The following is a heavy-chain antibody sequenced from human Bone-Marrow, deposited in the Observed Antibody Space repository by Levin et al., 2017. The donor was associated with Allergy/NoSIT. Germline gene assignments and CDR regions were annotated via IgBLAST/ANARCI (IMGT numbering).Heavy chain of an antibody. CDR2: MNPKSGNT. D-gene: IGHD3-10*01. CDR1: GYTFSSHD. J-gene: IGHJ4*02. V-gene: IGHV1-8*02. Sequence: PGGSLRLSCKASGYTFSSHDFNWVRQGPGQGLEWMGWMNPKSGNTGYARKFQGRVTMTRNTSMTTAYRELSSLTSDDTAVYYCTRGQGWVGPFDYWGQGTLVNVPS. CDR3: TRGQGWVGPFDY.